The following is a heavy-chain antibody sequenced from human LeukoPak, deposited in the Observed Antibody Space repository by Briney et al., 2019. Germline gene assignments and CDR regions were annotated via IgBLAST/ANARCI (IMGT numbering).Heavy chain of an antibody. V-gene: IGHV3-23*05. CDR2: INNSGTST. D-gene: IGHD1-1*01. CDR1: GFAFSSYA. J-gene: IGHJ4*02. CDR3: ARSLKWNLVGFDY. Sequence: PGGSLTLSCAASGFAFSSYAINWVPQAQGQGRQWVSVINNSGTSTFYAGSVKGRFTIYRDNSRNTLYLQMSSLRGEDTALYFCARSLKWNLVGFDYWGQGTLVTVSS.